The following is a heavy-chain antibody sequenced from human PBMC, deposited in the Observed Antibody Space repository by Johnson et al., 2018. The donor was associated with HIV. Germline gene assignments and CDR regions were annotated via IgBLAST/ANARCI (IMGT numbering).Heavy chain of an antibody. CDR1: GFTFSSYA. D-gene: IGHD3-10*01. CDR3: ALEAVRSTDAFDI. J-gene: IGHJ3*02. Sequence: VQLVESGGGVVQPGRSLRLSCAASGFTFSSYAMHWVRQAPGKGLEWVANINQDGSETYYVGSVKGRFTISRDNAKNSLYLQTNSLRAEDTAVYYCALEAVRSTDAFDIWGQGTMVIVSS. CDR2: INQDGSET. V-gene: IGHV3-7*05.